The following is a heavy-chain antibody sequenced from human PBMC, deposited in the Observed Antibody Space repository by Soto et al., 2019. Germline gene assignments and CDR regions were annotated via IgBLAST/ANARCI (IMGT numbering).Heavy chain of an antibody. CDR3: AKDTYYDSSGYLYN. CDR1: GFTFSSYG. D-gene: IGHD3-22*01. J-gene: IGHJ4*02. Sequence: AGGSLRLSCAASGFTFSSYGMHWVRQAPGKGLEWVAVISYDGSNKYYADSVKGRFTISRDNSKNTLYLQMNSLRAEDTAVYYCAKDTYYDSSGYLYNWGQGTLVTVSS. CDR2: ISYDGSNK. V-gene: IGHV3-30*18.